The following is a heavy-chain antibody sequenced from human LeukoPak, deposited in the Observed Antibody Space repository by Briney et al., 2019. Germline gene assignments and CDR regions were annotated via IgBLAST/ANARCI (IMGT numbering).Heavy chain of an antibody. CDR1: GGSISSSSYY. V-gene: IGHV4-39*01. Sequence: PSETLSLTCTVSGGSISSSSYYWGWIRQPPGKGLEWIGSIYYSGSTYYNPSLKGRVTIPVDTSKNQFSLKLSSVTAADTAVYYCARQLGYCSSTSCYADKVDYWGQGTLVTVSS. CDR3: ARQLGYCSSTSCYADKVDY. D-gene: IGHD2-2*01. CDR2: IYYSGST. J-gene: IGHJ4*02.